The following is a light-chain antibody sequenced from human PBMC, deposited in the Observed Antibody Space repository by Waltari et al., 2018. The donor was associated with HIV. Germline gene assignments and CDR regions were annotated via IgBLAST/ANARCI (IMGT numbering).Light chain of an antibody. CDR2: WAS. V-gene: IGKV4-1*01. CDR3: QQYDSTPRT. J-gene: IGKJ4*01. Sequence: DIVMTQSPDSLAVSLGERATINCKSSQSVLFSSNNKNYLAWYQQKPGQPPKLLLYWASTRESAVPDRFSGSGSGADFTLTISSLQAEDVAVYYCQQYDSTPRTFGGGTKVEIK. CDR1: QSVLFSSNNKNY.